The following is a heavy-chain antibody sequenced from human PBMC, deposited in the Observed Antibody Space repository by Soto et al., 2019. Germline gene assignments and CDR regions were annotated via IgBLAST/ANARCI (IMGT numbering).Heavy chain of an antibody. CDR2: ISGSGGST. Sequence: GGSLRLSCAASGFTFSSYAMSWVRQAPGKGLEWVSAISGSGGSTYYADSVKGRFTISRDNSKNTLYLQMNSLRAEDTAVYYCAKGENYCSSTSCYIYYYGMDVWGQGTTVTVSS. CDR1: GFTFSSYA. D-gene: IGHD2-2*02. CDR3: AKGENYCSSTSCYIYYYGMDV. V-gene: IGHV3-23*01. J-gene: IGHJ6*02.